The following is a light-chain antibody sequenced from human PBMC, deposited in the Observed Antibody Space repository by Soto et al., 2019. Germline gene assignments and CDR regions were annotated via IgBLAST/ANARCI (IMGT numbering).Light chain of an antibody. J-gene: IGLJ2*01. V-gene: IGLV2-14*01. CDR1: SSDVGGHKY. Sequence: QSALTQPASVSGSPGQSISISCTGTSSDVGGHKYVSWYQQHPGKAPKLIIYEVSNRPSGVSHRFSGSKSGNTASLTISGLQAEDEADYYCSSYTSSGTLDFGGGTKLTVL. CDR2: EVS. CDR3: SSYTSSGTLD.